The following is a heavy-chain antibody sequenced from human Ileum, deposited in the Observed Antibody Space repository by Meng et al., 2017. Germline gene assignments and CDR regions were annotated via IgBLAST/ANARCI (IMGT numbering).Heavy chain of an antibody. CDR1: GGSLSGYY. CDR3: ARARASWHAFEI. J-gene: IGHJ3*02. D-gene: IGHD5-12*01. CDR2: ISHSGNT. V-gene: IGHV4-34*01. Sequence: SETLSLTCGVQGGSLSGYYWHWIRQAPGKGLEWIGEISHSGNTNYSPCLMSRVTISVDTSKNQFSLRLTSATAADTAVYCCARARASWHAFEIWGPGTMVTVSS.